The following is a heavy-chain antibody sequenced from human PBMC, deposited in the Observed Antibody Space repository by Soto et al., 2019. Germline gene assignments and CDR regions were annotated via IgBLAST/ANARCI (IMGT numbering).Heavy chain of an antibody. D-gene: IGHD3-22*01. CDR1: GGSISSGDYY. CDR3: ARGYYYDSSGYYYYFDY. Sequence: PSETLSLTCTVSGGSISSGDYYWSWIRQPPGKGLEWIGYIYYSGSTYYNPSLKSRVTISVDTSKNQFSLKLSSVTAADTAVYYCARGYYYDSSGYYYYFDYWGRRTLVTV. V-gene: IGHV4-30-4*01. J-gene: IGHJ4*02. CDR2: IYYSGST.